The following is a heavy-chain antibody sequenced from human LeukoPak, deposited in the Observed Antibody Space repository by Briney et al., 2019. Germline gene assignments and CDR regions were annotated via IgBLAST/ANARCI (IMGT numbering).Heavy chain of an antibody. D-gene: IGHD3-3*01. Sequence: SETLSLTCTVSDGSISTSDYYWGWIRQPPGKGLEWIGSIYYSGSTYYNPSLRGRVTIFVDSSKSQFFLKLTSVTAADTAVYYCARQGIVVLINNWFDPWGQGTLVTVSS. CDR3: ARQGIVVLINNWFDP. J-gene: IGHJ5*02. V-gene: IGHV4-39*01. CDR1: DGSISTSDYY. CDR2: IYYSGST.